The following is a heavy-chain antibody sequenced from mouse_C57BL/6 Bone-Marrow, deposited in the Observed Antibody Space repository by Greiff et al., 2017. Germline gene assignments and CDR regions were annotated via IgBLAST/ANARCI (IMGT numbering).Heavy chain of an antibody. Sequence: QVQLKESGPGLVAPSQSLSITCTVSGFSLTSYGVHWVRQPPGKGLEWLVVIWSDGSTTYNSALKSRLSISKDNSKSPVFLKMNSLQTDDTAMYYCARHDGYSYAMDYWGQGTSVTVSS. CDR3: ARHDGYSYAMDY. J-gene: IGHJ4*01. D-gene: IGHD2-3*01. CDR2: IWSDGST. CDR1: GFSLTSYG. V-gene: IGHV2-6-1*01.